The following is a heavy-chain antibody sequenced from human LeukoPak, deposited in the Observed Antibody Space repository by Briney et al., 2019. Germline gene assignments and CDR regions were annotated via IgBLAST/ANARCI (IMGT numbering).Heavy chain of an antibody. Sequence: GGSLRLSCAASGFTFSNYAMNWVRQAPGRGLDWVSSITAGGSFKYYADSVEGRFTISRDNAKNSLYLQMNSLRAEDTAVYYCARGSYYYDNDYYYYYYMDVWGKGTTVTVSS. J-gene: IGHJ6*03. CDR2: ITAGGSFK. V-gene: IGHV3-21*01. CDR1: GFTFSNYA. CDR3: ARGSYYYDNDYYYYYYMDV. D-gene: IGHD3-22*01.